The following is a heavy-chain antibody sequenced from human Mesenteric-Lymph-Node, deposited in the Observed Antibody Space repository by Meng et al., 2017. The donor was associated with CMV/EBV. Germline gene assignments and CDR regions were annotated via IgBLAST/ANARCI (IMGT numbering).Heavy chain of an antibody. CDR3: ARDGFQGQLVMWDY. J-gene: IGHJ4*02. Sequence: GESLKISCAASGFTFSSYSMNWVRQAPGKGLEWISSINSRGQIIDYADSVKGRFTISRDNAKKSVDLQMDSLRVDDTAVYYCARDGFQGQLVMWDYWGQGTLVTVSS. D-gene: IGHD2-21*01. V-gene: IGHV3-48*04. CDR2: INSRGQII. CDR1: GFTFSSYS.